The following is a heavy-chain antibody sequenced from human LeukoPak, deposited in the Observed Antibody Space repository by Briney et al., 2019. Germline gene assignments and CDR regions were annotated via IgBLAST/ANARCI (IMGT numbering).Heavy chain of an antibody. CDR2: ISGSGGST. J-gene: IGHJ4*02. CDR3: AKEKGYYDFWSVDY. D-gene: IGHD3-3*01. CDR1: GFTFSSYW. V-gene: IGHV3-23*01. Sequence: GGSLRLSCAASGFTFSSYWMSWVRQAPGKGLEWVSAISGSGGSTYYADSVKGRFTISRDNSKNTLYLQMNSLRAEDTAVYYCAKEKGYYDFWSVDYWGRGTLVTVSS.